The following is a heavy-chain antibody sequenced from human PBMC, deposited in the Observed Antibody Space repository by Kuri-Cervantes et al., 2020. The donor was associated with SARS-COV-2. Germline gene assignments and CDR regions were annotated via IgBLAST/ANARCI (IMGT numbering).Heavy chain of an antibody. Sequence: SETLSLTCTVSGGSISSDGYYWGWIRQPPGKGLEFIGTIYYDGRTYYNTSLKSRVTISVDTSKNQFSLKLSSVTAADTAVYYCARHDYWGQGTLVTVSS. CDR1: GGSISSDGYY. CDR3: ARHDY. CDR2: IYYDGRT. V-gene: IGHV4-39*01. J-gene: IGHJ4*02.